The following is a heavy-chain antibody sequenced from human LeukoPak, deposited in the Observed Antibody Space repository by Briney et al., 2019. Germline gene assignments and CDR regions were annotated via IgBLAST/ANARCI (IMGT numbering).Heavy chain of an antibody. Sequence: SETLSLTCTVSGGSISSSSYYWGWIRQPPGKGLEWIGSISYSGSTYYNPSLKSRVTISVDTSKNQFSLKLSSVTAADTAVYYCARGGVVGNFDYWGQGTLVTVSS. V-gene: IGHV4-39*07. CDR3: ARGGVVGNFDY. CDR2: ISYSGST. CDR1: GGSISSSSYY. J-gene: IGHJ4*02. D-gene: IGHD3-3*01.